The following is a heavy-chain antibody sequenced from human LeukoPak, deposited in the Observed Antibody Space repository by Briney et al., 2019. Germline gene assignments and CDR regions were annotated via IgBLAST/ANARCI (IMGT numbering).Heavy chain of an antibody. V-gene: IGHV1-2*02. D-gene: IGHD3-16*01. CDR1: GGTFSSYA. CDR2: INPNSGVT. CDR3: ARDGGFDY. J-gene: IGHJ4*02. Sequence: ASVKVSCKASGGTFSSYAISWVRQAPGQGLEWMGWINPNSGVTNYAQKLQGRVTMTRDTSISTVYMELTRLRSDDTAVYYCARDGGFDYWGQGTLVTVSS.